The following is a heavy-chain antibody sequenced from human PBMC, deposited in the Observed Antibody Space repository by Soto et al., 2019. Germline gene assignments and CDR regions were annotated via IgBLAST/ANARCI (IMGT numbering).Heavy chain of an antibody. D-gene: IGHD3-10*01. CDR1: GFTFSSYA. J-gene: IGHJ2*01. V-gene: IGHV3-23*01. CDR2: ISGGGGST. Sequence: EVQLLESGGGLVQPGGSLRLSCAASGFTFSSYAMSWVRQTPGKGLEWVSAISGGGGSTYYADSVKGRFTISRDNSKNTLYLEMNSLRAEDTAVYYCAKVRGAWYFDLWGRGTLVTVSS. CDR3: AKVRGAWYFDL.